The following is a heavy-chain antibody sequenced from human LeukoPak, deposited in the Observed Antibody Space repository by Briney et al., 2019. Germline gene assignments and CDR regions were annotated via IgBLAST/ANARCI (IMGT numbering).Heavy chain of an antibody. V-gene: IGHV3-9*01. CDR2: ISWNSGSI. CDR1: GFAFISSE. J-gene: IGHJ4*02. Sequence: GGSLRLSCAASGFAFISSEMNWVRQAPGKGLEWVSGISWNSGSIGYADSVKGRFTISRDNAKNSLYLQMNSLRAEDTALYYCAKDYTYCSGGSCHLDYWGQGTLVTVSS. D-gene: IGHD2-15*01. CDR3: AKDYTYCSGGSCHLDY.